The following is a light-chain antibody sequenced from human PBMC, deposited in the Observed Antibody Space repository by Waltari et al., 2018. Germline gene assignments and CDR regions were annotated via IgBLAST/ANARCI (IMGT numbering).Light chain of an antibody. Sequence: QSALTQPASVSGSPGQSITISCTGTSIDVDDDKSVSWYQQHPGTAPKLVIYGVSNRPSGVSNRFSGSKSGNTASLTISALQAEDEAHYYCTSFTATTTRPFGEGTKVTVL. CDR2: GVS. V-gene: IGLV2-14*03. CDR1: SIDVDDDKS. CDR3: TSFTATTTRP. J-gene: IGLJ2*01.